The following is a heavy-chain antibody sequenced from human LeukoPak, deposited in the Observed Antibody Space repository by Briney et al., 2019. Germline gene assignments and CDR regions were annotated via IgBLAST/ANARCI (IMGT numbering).Heavy chain of an antibody. CDR3: VRDRFDYALDY. CDR2: ISYDGSNK. CDR1: GFTFSSYA. Sequence: GSLRLSCAASGFTFSSYAMHWVRQAPGKGLEWVAVISYDGSNKYYADSVKGRFTISRDNSKNTLYLQMNSLRAEDTAVYYCVRDRFDYALDYWGQGALVTVSS. D-gene: IGHD4-17*01. J-gene: IGHJ4*02. V-gene: IGHV3-30-3*01.